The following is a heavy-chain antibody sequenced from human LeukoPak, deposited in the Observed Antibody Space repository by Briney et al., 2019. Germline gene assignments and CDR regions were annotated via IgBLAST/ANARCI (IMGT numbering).Heavy chain of an antibody. D-gene: IGHD2-2*01. CDR3: AKDEEGYCSSTSCQVDY. CDR2: ISGSGGST. CDR1: GFTFSSYV. J-gene: IGHJ4*02. Sequence: GGSLRLSCAASGFTFSSYVMSWVRQAPGKGLEWVSAISGSGGSTYYADSVKGRFTISRDNSKNTLYLQMNSLRAEDTAVYYCAKDEEGYCSSTSCQVDYWGQGTLVTVSS. V-gene: IGHV3-23*01.